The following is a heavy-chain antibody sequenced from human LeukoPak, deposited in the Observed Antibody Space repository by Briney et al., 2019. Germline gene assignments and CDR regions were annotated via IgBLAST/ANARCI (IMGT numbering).Heavy chain of an antibody. CDR3: ALANWGSPIDY. Sequence: GGSLRLSCTASGFAFSNSGMNWVRQAPGKGLEWVAYISSSSSTIYYTDSVKGRPTISRDNAKNSLYLQMNSLRAEDTAIYYCALANWGSPIDYWGQGTLVTVSP. CDR1: GFAFSNSG. CDR2: ISSSSSTI. D-gene: IGHD7-27*01. J-gene: IGHJ4*02. V-gene: IGHV3-48*04.